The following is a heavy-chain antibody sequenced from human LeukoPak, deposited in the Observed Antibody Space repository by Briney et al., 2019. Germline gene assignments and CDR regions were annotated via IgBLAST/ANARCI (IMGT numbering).Heavy chain of an antibody. Sequence: SPSETLSLTCAVYGGSFSGYYWSWIRQPPGKGLEWIGYIYYSGSTYYNPSLKSRVTISVDTSKNQFSLKLSSVTAADTAVYYCARVPSNYCGMDVWGQGTTVTVSS. CDR2: IYYSGST. V-gene: IGHV4-34*09. D-gene: IGHD2-2*01. CDR1: GGSFSGYY. J-gene: IGHJ6*02. CDR3: ARVPSNYCGMDV.